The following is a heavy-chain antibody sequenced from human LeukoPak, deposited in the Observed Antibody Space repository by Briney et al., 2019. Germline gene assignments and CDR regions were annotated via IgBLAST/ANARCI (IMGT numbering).Heavy chain of an antibody. CDR3: AGYCTGTSCYGGDAFDI. D-gene: IGHD2-2*01. CDR2: IYYSGST. CDR1: GGSISSGSHY. V-gene: IGHV4-39*01. Sequence: SETLSLTCTVSGGSISSGSHYWGWRRHPPGKGLEWVATIYYSGSTYYNPSLKSLVTISVDTYKNQFSLKLSSVTAADTAVYYCAGYCTGTSCYGGDAFDIWGQGTMVTVSS. J-gene: IGHJ3*02.